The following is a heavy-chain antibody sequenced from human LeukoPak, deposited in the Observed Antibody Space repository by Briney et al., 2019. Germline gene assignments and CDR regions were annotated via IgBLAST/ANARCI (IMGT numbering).Heavy chain of an antibody. Sequence: GGSLRLSCTASGFTFSSTGMHWVRQAPGKGLDWVASISYDGSSKKYVDSVKGRFTISRDNSKNTLYLQMNSLRAEDTAVYYCAKDRRYYGSGSIVGDYWGQGTLVTVSS. CDR2: ISYDGSSK. J-gene: IGHJ4*02. V-gene: IGHV3-30*18. CDR1: GFTFSSTG. CDR3: AKDRRYYGSGSIVGDY. D-gene: IGHD3-10*01.